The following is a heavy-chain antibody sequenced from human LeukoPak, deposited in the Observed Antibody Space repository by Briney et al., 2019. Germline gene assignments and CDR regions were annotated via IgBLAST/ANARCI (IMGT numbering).Heavy chain of an antibody. Sequence: GRSLRLSCAASGFTFSTYGMHWVRQAPGKGLEWVAVIWYDGYDKYYADSVKGRFTISRDNSKNTLYLHMNSLRAEDTALYYCAKDLWKYSSSSFDPWGQGTLVTVSS. CDR3: AKDLWKYSSSSFDP. J-gene: IGHJ5*02. D-gene: IGHD6-6*01. CDR2: IWYDGYDK. CDR1: GFTFSTYG. V-gene: IGHV3-33*06.